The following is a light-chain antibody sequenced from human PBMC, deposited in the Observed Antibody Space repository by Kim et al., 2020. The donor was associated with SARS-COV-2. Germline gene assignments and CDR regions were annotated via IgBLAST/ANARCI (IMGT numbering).Light chain of an antibody. Sequence: QPVLTQSPSASASLGASVKLTCTLSSGHSTYAIAWHQQQPEKGPRYLMKLNSDGSHNKGDGIPDRFSGSSSGAERYLTISSLQSEDEAAYYCQTWGTGIQIFGGGTQLTVL. CDR1: SGHSTYA. CDR3: QTWGTGIQI. V-gene: IGLV4-69*01. J-gene: IGLJ2*01. CDR2: LNSDGSH.